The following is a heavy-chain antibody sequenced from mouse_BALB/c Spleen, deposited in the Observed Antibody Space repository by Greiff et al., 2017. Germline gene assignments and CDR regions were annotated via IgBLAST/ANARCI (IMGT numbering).Heavy chain of an antibody. CDR1: GYSITSDYA. CDR3: ARRYGNCPIDY. CDR2: ISYSGST. J-gene: IGHJ2*01. Sequence: DVKLQESGPGLVKPSQSLSLTCTVTGYSITSDYAWNCIRQFPGNKLEWMGYISYSGSTSYNPSLKSRISITRDTSKNQFFLQLNSVTTEDTATYYCARRYGNCPIDYWGQGTTLTVSS. V-gene: IGHV3-2*02. D-gene: IGHD2-1*01.